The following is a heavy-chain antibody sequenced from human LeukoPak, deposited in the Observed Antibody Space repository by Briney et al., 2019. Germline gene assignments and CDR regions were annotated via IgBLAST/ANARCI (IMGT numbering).Heavy chain of an antibody. CDR3: AKDKGKTAFNY. Sequence: GGSLRLSCAASGFTFSSYAMGWVRQAPGKGLEWVSAISGSGGSTYYADSVKGRFTISRDNSKNTLYLQMNSLRAEDTAIYYCAKDKGKTAFNYWGQGTLVTVSS. V-gene: IGHV3-23*01. CDR2: ISGSGGST. D-gene: IGHD3-10*01. CDR1: GFTFSSYA. J-gene: IGHJ4*02.